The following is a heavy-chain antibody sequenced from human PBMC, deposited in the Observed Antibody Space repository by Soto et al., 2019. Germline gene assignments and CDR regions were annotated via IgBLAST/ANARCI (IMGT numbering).Heavy chain of an antibody. D-gene: IGHD3-22*01. CDR3: ARDWSRYYDSSGLMWFY. CDR1: CYTFTGYG. J-gene: IGHJ4*02. CDR2: ISAHNGDT. V-gene: IGHV1-18*01. Sequence: SSVKVSCKDSCYTFTGYGISWVRQAPGQGLEWVGWISAHNGDTRYAQNLQGRITLTTDTFTNTAYMELTSLTSDDTAVYYCARDWSRYYDSSGLMWFYWGQGTLVTVSS.